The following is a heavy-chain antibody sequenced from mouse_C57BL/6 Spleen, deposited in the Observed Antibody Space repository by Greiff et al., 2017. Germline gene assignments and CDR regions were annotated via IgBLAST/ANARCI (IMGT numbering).Heavy chain of an antibody. V-gene: IGHV1-26*01. J-gene: IGHJ2*01. CDR1: GYTFTDYY. CDR2: INPNNGGT. D-gene: IGHD1-1*01. Sequence: VQLQQSGPELVKPGASVKISCKASGYTFTDYYMNWVKQSHGKSLEWIGDINPNNGGTSYNQKFKGKATLTVDKSSSTAYMELRSLTSEDSAVYYCARWGYYGSSPDYWGQGTTLSVSS. CDR3: ARWGYYGSSPDY.